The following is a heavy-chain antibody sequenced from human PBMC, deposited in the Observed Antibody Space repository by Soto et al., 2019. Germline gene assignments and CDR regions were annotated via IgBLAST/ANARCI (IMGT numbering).Heavy chain of an antibody. CDR3: ARPISSSWYDTDAFDI. CDR2: IYPGDSDT. CDR1: GYSFTSYW. V-gene: IGHV5-51*01. D-gene: IGHD6-13*01. Sequence: GESLKISCKGSGYSFTSYWIGWVRQMPGKGLEWMGIIYPGDSDTRYSPSFQGQVTISADKSISTAYLQWSSLKASDTAMYYCARPISSSWYDTDAFDIWGQGTMVTVSS. J-gene: IGHJ3*02.